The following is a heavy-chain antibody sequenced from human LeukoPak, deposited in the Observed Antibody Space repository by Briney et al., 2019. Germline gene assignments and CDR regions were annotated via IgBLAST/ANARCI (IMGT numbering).Heavy chain of an antibody. D-gene: IGHD3/OR15-3a*01. CDR3: ARGRWTGHYIGNYFDY. Sequence: SETLSLTCSVSGHSFSTDDFWVWIRQPPGKGLESIATIYHSGRAFYNPSLQSRVAITIDTPKNKFSLTVMSVTAADTAIYYYARGRWTGHYIGNYFDYWGQGILVSVSS. CDR1: GHSFSTDDF. J-gene: IGHJ4*02. V-gene: IGHV4-38-2*02. CDR2: IYHSGRA.